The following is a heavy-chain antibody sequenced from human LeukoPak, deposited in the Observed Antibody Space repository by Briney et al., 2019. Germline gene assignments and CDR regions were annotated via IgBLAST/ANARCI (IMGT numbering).Heavy chain of an antibody. CDR3: ARGVYYYGSGSYYYYMDV. V-gene: IGHV4-34*01. CDR2: INHSGST. D-gene: IGHD3-10*01. J-gene: IGHJ6*03. Sequence: GSLRLSCAASGFTFSSYEMNWVRQAPGKGLEWIGEINHSGSTNYNPSLKSRVTISVDTSKNQFSLKLSSVTAADTAVYYCARGVYYYGSGSYYYYMDVWGKGTTVTVSS. CDR1: GFTFSSYE.